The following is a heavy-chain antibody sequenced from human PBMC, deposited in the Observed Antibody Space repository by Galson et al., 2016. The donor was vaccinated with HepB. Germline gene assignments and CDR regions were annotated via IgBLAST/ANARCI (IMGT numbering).Heavy chain of an antibody. CDR1: GFAFDDYA. CDR3: AKDMISSGSYYALDY. CDR2: ITWNSNKM. Sequence: SLRLSCAASGFAFDDYAMHWVRQAPGKGLEWVSGITWNSNKMDYADSVKGRFTVSRDNAKMSVFLQMDSLRTEDTALYYCAKDMISSGSYYALDYWGQGTPVTVSS. D-gene: IGHD1-26*01. V-gene: IGHV3-9*01. J-gene: IGHJ4*02.